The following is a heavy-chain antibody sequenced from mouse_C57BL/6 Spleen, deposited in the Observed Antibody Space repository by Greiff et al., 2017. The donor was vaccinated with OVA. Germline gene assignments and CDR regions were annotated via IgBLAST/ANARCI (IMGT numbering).Heavy chain of an antibody. Sequence: QVHVKQSGAELVRPGASVTLSCKASGYTLTDYEMHWVKQTPVHGLEWIGAIDPETGGTAYNQKFKGKAILTADKSSSTAYMELRSLTSEDSAVYYCTRRTEDYFDYWGQGTTLTVSS. V-gene: IGHV1-15*01. J-gene: IGHJ2*01. CDR1: GYTLTDYE. CDR2: IDPETGGT. CDR3: TRRTEDYFDY.